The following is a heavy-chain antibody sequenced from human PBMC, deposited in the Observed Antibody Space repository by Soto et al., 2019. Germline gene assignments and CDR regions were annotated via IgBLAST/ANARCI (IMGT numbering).Heavy chain of an antibody. CDR1: GGTFSNYA. CDR3: ARVEAVAGLYNYHGLDV. V-gene: IGHV1-69*12. D-gene: IGHD6-19*01. CDR2: IVPIFGTT. J-gene: IGHJ6*02. Sequence: QVQLVQSGAEVKKPGSSVKVSCKVSGGTFSNYAIDWVRLAPGHVLEWMGGIVPIFGTTYYTQKFQGRATIIADDSTTTVYLEMSSLRSDDTAIYYCARVEAVAGLYNYHGLDVWGQGTAVTVSS.